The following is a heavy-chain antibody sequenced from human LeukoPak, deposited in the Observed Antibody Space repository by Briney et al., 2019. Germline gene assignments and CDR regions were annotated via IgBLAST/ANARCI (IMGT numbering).Heavy chain of an antibody. D-gene: IGHD1-7*01. CDR3: AGRRITGTTGY. CDR2: ISSSGSTI. CDR1: GFTFSDYY. Sequence: GGSLRLSCAASGFTFSDYYMSWIRRAPGKGLEWVSYISSSGSTIYYADSVKGRFTISRDNAKNSLYLQMNSLRAEDTAVYYCAGRRITGTTGYWGQGTLVTVSS. V-gene: IGHV3-11*04. J-gene: IGHJ4*02.